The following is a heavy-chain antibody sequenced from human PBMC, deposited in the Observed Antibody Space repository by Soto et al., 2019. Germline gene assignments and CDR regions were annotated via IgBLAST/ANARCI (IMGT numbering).Heavy chain of an antibody. CDR1: GFTFSSYA. CDR3: AKDYDFWSGYYTY. Sequence: PGGSLILSCAASGFTFSSYAMSWVRQAPGKGLEWVSAISGSGGSTYYADSVKGRFTISRDNSKNTLYLQMNSLRAEDTAVYYCAKDYDFWSGYYTYWGQGTLVTVSS. J-gene: IGHJ4*02. D-gene: IGHD3-3*01. CDR2: ISGSGGST. V-gene: IGHV3-23*01.